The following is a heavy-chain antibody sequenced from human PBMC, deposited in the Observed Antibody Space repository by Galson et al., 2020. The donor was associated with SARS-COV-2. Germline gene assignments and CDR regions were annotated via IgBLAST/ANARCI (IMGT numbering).Heavy chain of an antibody. CDR1: GGSISSYY. V-gene: IGHV4-59*01. CDR3: AIDELERNAFDF. D-gene: IGHD1-1*01. CDR2: IYYSGST. J-gene: IGHJ3*01. Sequence: SETLSLTCTVSGGSISSYYWSWIRQPPGKGLEWIGYIYYSGSTNYNPSLKSRVTISVDTSKNQFSLKLSSVTAADTAVYYCAIDELERNAFDFWGQGIMVTVSS.